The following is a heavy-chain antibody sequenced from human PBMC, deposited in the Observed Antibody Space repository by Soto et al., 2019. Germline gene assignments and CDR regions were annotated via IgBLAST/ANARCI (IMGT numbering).Heavy chain of an antibody. V-gene: IGHV3-48*02. CDR2: ISSSSSTI. Sequence: EVQLVESGGGLVQPGGSLRLSCAASGFTFSSYSMNWVRQAPGKGLEWVSYISSSSSTIYYADPVKGRFTISRDNAKNSLYLQMNSLRDEDTAVYYCARESGYCSGGSCYSLYYYYGMDVWGQGTTVTVSS. CDR3: ARESGYCSGGSCYSLYYYYGMDV. CDR1: GFTFSSYS. D-gene: IGHD2-15*01. J-gene: IGHJ6*02.